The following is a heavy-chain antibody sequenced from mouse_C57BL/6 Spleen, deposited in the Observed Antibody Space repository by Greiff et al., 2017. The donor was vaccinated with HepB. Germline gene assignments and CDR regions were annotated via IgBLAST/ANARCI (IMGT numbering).Heavy chain of an antibody. CDR1: GYSFPDYN. Sequence: EVQLQQSGPELMKPGASVKISCKASGYSFPDYNMNWVKQSNGKSLEWIGVINPNYGPTSYNQKFKGKATLTVNQSSSTAYMQLTSLTSEDSAVNSCARERMVTTGVFDYWGQGTTRTVSS. CDR2: INPNYGPT. CDR3: ARERMVTTGVFDY. D-gene: IGHD2-2*01. V-gene: IGHV1-39*01. J-gene: IGHJ2*01.